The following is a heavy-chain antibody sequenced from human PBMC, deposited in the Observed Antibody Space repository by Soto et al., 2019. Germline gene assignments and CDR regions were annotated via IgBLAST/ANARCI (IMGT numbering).Heavy chain of an antibody. CDR1: GYTFTSYY. D-gene: IGHD3-9*01. Sequence: GASVKVSCKASGYTFTSYYMHWVRQAPGQGLEWMGIINPSGGSTSYAQKFQGRVTMTRDTSTSTVYMELSSLRSEDTAVYYCARSVPPAPRYFDWLFDYWGQGTLVTVSS. J-gene: IGHJ4*02. V-gene: IGHV1-46*03. CDR3: ARSVPPAPRYFDWLFDY. CDR2: INPSGGST.